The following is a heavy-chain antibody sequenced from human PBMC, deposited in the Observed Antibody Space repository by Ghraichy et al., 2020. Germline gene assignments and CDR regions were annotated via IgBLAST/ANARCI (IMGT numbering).Heavy chain of an antibody. J-gene: IGHJ6*02. CDR1: GFSLSNARMG. V-gene: IGHV2-26*01. D-gene: IGHD2-2*01. CDR3: ARRGYCSSTSCYGPRLGGMDV. Sequence: GPTLVKPTETLTLTCTVSGFSLSNARMGVSWIRQPPGKALEWLAHIFSNDEKSYSTSLKSRLTISKDTSKSQVVLTMTNMDPVDTATYYCARRGYCSSTSCYGPRLGGMDVWGQGTTVTVSS. CDR2: IFSNDEK.